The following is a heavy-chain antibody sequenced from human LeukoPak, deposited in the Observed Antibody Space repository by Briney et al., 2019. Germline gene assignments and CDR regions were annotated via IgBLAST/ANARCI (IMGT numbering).Heavy chain of an antibody. Sequence: SETLSLTCAVYGXSFSGYYWSWIRQPPGKGLEWIGEINHSGSTNYNPSLKSRVTISVDTSKNQFSLKLSSVTAADTAVYYCATGALPGGNSYFDCWGRGTLVTVSS. CDR1: GXSFSGYY. J-gene: IGHJ4*02. CDR2: INHSGST. CDR3: ATGALPGGNSYFDC. V-gene: IGHV4-34*01. D-gene: IGHD4-23*01.